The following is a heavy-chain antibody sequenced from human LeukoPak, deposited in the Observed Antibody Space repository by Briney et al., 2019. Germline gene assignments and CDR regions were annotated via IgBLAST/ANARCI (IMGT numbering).Heavy chain of an antibody. CDR2: IKQDGSEK. D-gene: IGHD1-26*01. J-gene: IGHJ3*02. CDR1: GFTFSSYW. V-gene: IGHV3-7*03. Sequence: GGSLRLSCAASGFTFSSYWMSWVRQAPGKGLEWVANIKQDGSEKYYVDSVKGRFTISRDNAKNSLYLQMNSLKTEDTAVYYCTTELRWEVIDGFGIWGQGTKVTVSS. CDR3: TTELRWEVIDGFGI.